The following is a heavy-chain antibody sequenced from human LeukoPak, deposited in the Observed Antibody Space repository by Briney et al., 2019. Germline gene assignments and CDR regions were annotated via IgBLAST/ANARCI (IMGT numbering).Heavy chain of an antibody. V-gene: IGHV3-53*01. Sequence: GGSLRLSCAASGFIVSSYFMSWVRQAPGKGLEWVSVIYSGGSTYYADSVKGRFTISRDNSKNTLYLQMNSLRADDTAVYYCARGTSSGWYGEYWGQGTLVIVSS. D-gene: IGHD6-19*01. CDR3: ARGTSSGWYGEY. J-gene: IGHJ4*02. CDR1: GFIVSSYF. CDR2: IYSGGST.